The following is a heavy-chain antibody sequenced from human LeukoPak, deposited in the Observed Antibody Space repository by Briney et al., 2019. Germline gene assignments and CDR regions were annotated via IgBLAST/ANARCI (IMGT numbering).Heavy chain of an antibody. J-gene: IGHJ5*02. D-gene: IGHD3-22*01. Sequence: SETLSLTCTVSGGAISSADYYWRWIRQPPGKGPEWIGYIHYSGSTSYKPSLKSRLTISIDTSKNQFSLKLSSVTAADTAVYYCVRGTGSDSSSRRFDAWGQGALVTVSS. CDR1: GGAISSADYY. V-gene: IGHV4-30-4*08. CDR2: IHYSGST. CDR3: VRGTGSDSSSRRFDA.